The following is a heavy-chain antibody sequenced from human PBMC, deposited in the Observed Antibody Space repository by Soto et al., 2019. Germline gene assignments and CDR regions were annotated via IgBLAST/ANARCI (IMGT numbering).Heavy chain of an antibody. CDR1: VYTFTSYD. V-gene: IGHV1-8*01. CDR2: MNPNSGNT. Sequence: GASVKVSCKASVYTFTSYDINWVRQATGQGHEWMGWMNPNSGNTGYAQKFQGRATMTRNTSISTAYMELSSLRSEDTAVYYCARERSYVSDYWGQGTLVTVSS. CDR3: ARERSYVSDY. J-gene: IGHJ4*02. D-gene: IGHD1-26*01.